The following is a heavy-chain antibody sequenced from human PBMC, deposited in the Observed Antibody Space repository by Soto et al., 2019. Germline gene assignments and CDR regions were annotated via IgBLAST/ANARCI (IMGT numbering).Heavy chain of an antibody. Sequence: PSETLSLTCAVSGGSISSGGYSWSWIRQPPGRGLEWIGYVYHSGSTYYNPSLKSRVTISVDRPKNQFSLKLTSVTAADTAVYYCARAITYRSSWYYFDYWGQGTLVTVSS. V-gene: IGHV4-30-2*01. CDR1: GGSISSGGYS. CDR3: ARAITYRSSWYYFDY. D-gene: IGHD6-13*01. CDR2: VYHSGST. J-gene: IGHJ4*02.